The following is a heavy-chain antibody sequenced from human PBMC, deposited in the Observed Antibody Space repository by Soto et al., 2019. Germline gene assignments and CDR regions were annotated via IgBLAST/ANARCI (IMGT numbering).Heavy chain of an antibody. CDR1: GYTFTGYY. CDR3: ARSIAVAGRNWFDP. V-gene: IGHV1-2*04. J-gene: IGHJ5*02. Sequence: ASVKVSCKASGYTFTGYYMHWVRQAPGQGLEWMGWINPNSGGTNYAQKFQGWVTMTRDTSISTAYMELSRLRSDDTAVYYCARSIAVAGRNWFDPWGQGTLVTV. D-gene: IGHD6-19*01. CDR2: INPNSGGT.